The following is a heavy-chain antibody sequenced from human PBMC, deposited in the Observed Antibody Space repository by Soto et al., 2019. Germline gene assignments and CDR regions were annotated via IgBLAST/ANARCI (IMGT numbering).Heavy chain of an antibody. CDR1: GYSFSSHL. Sequence: GESLKISFKGSGYSFSSHLIGWVRQMPVKGLEWMGIIYPGDSDTRYSPSFQGQVLISADTSISNAYLQWSSLKASDTAMYYCARRGDGSGSYQPFDYWGQGALVSVPS. J-gene: IGHJ4*02. D-gene: IGHD3-10*01. V-gene: IGHV5-51*01. CDR2: IYPGDSDT. CDR3: ARRGDGSGSYQPFDY.